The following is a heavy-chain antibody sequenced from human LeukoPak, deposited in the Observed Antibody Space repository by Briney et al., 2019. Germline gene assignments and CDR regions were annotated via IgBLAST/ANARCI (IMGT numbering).Heavy chain of an antibody. CDR1: GYTFTSYG. J-gene: IGHJ6*03. CDR3: ARRDYYYYMDV. Sequence: ASVKVSCKASGYTFTSYGISWVRQAPGQGLEWMGWISVYNGNTNYTQKLQGRVTMTTDTSTSIAYMELRSLRSDDTAVYYCARRDYYYYMDVWGKGTTVTISS. V-gene: IGHV1-18*01. CDR2: ISVYNGNT.